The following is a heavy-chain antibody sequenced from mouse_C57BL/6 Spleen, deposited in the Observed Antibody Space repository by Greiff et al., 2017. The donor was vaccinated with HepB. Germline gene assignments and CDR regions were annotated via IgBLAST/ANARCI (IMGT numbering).Heavy chain of an antibody. J-gene: IGHJ3*01. CDR3: ARNGRGYGAWFAY. V-gene: IGHV2-2*01. CDR1: GFSLTSYG. Sequence: QVQLQQSGPGLVQPSQSLSITCTVSGFSLTSYGVHWVRQSPGKGLEWLGVIWSGGSTDYNAAFISRLSISKDNSKSQVFFKMNSLQADDTAIYYCARNGRGYGAWFAYWGQGTLVTVSA. CDR2: IWSGGST. D-gene: IGHD2-2*01.